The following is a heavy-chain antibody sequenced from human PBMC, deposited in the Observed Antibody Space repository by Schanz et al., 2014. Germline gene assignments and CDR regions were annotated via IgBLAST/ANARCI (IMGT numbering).Heavy chain of an antibody. D-gene: IGHD1-1*01. CDR2: IKSDGSST. J-gene: IGHJ4*02. CDR3: ARDRRNADLDY. V-gene: IGHV3-74*01. CDR1: GFSFSDHA. Sequence: EVQLVESGGGLVQPGGSLRLSCAASGFSFSDHAMDWVRQAAGKGLVWVSRIKSDGSSTSYADSVKGRFTISRDNAKNSLYLEMNSLRAEDTALYYCARDRRNADLDYWGQGTLVTVSS.